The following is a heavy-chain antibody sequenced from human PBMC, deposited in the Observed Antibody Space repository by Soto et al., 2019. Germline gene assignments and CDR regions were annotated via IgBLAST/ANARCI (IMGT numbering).Heavy chain of an antibody. CDR2: IYYSGST. CDR1: GGSISSGGYY. Sequence: QVQLQESGPGLVKPSQTLSLTCTVSGGSISSGGYYWSWIRQHPGKGLEWIGYIYYSGSTYYNPYLTSRVTISVDTSKNEYYLKLSSVTAADTAVYYCASSTPALVDYWGQGTLVTVSS. J-gene: IGHJ4*02. D-gene: IGHD2-2*01. V-gene: IGHV4-31*03. CDR3: ASSTPALVDY.